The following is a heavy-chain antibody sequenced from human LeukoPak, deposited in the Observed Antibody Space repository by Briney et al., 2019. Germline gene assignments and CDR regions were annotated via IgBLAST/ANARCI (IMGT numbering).Heavy chain of an antibody. CDR2: INHSGST. D-gene: IGHD2-15*01. CDR3: ARDVDATSGWFDP. CDR1: GGSFSGYY. V-gene: IGHV4-34*01. J-gene: IGHJ5*02. Sequence: SETLSLTCAVYGGSFSGYYWSWIRQPPGKGLEWIGEINHSGSTNYNPSLKSRVTISVDTSKNQFSLKLSSVTAADTAVYYCARDVDATSGWFDPWGQGTLVTVSS.